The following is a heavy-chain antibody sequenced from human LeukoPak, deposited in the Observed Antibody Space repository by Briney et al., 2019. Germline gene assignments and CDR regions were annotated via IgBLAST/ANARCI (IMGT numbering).Heavy chain of an antibody. J-gene: IGHJ6*03. CDR3: ARAAYCSGGSCYSTQNYYYYYMDV. Sequence: SETLSLTCTVSGYSISSGYYWGWIRQPPGKGLEWIGSIYHSGSTYYNPSLKSRVTISVDTSKNQFSLKLSSVTAADTAVYYCARAAYCSGGSCYSTQNYYYYYMDVWGKGTTVTVSS. V-gene: IGHV4-38-2*02. CDR2: IYHSGST. CDR1: GYSISSGYY. D-gene: IGHD2-15*01.